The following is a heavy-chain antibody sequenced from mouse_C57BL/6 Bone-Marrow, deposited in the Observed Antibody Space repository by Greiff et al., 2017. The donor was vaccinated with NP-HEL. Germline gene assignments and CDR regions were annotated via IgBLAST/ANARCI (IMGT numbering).Heavy chain of an antibody. D-gene: IGHD3-3*01. CDR3: ARYGGTRDYFDY. CDR2: IRNKANGYTT. V-gene: IGHV7-3*01. J-gene: IGHJ2*01. Sequence: EVKLMESGGGLVQPGGSLSLSCAASGFTFTDYYMSWVRQPPGKALEWLGFIRNKANGYTTEYSASVKGRFTISRDNSQSILYLQMNALRAEDSATYYCARYGGTRDYFDYWGQGTTLTVSS. CDR1: GFTFTDYY.